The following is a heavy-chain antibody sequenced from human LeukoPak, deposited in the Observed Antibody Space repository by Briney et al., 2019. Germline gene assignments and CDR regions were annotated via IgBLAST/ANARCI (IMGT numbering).Heavy chain of an antibody. D-gene: IGHD3-22*01. Sequence: PGRSLRLSCAASGFTFDDYAMHWVRQAPGKGLEWVLGISWNSGSIGYADSVKGRFTISRDNAKNSLYLQMNSLRAEDTALYYCAKDTDYYDSSGYYHVGAFDIWGQGTMVTVSS. V-gene: IGHV3-9*01. CDR2: ISWNSGSI. CDR1: GFTFDDYA. J-gene: IGHJ3*02. CDR3: AKDTDYYDSSGYYHVGAFDI.